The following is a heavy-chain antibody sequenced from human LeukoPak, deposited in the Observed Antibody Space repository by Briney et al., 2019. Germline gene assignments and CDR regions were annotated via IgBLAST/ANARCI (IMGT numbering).Heavy chain of an antibody. CDR3: ARHPGWYSRSYIDY. CDR1: GGSISSNSYY. Sequence: SETLSLTCTVSGGSISSNSYYWGWIRQPPGKRLEWIGSIYYSGSTFYSPSLKSRVTISVDTSKNHFSLKLSSVTAADTAVYYCARHPGWYSRSYIDYWGQGTLVTVSS. D-gene: IGHD1-26*01. CDR2: IYYSGST. V-gene: IGHV4-39*01. J-gene: IGHJ4*02.